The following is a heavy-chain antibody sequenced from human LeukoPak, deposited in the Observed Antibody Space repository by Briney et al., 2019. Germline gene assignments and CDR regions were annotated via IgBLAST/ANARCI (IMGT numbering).Heavy chain of an antibody. J-gene: IGHJ3*02. V-gene: IGHV3-21*01. CDR3: ARDWYDNSDAFDI. CDR2: ISSSSSYI. Sequence: PGGSLRLSCAASGFTFSSYSMNWVRQAPGKGLEWVSSISSSSSYIYYADSLKGRFTISRDNAKNSLYLQMNSLRAEDTAVYYCARDWYDNSDAFDIWGQGTMVTVSS. CDR1: GFTFSSYS. D-gene: IGHD3-9*01.